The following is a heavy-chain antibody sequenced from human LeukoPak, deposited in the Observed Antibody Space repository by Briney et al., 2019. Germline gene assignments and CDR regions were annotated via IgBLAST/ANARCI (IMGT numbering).Heavy chain of an antibody. Sequence: SETLSLTCTVSGGSMSTYYWSWIRQPPGKGLEWIGYIYYSGSTNYNPSLKSRVTISVDTSKNQFSLRLSSVTAADTAVYYCARGAYGSGNYYEYIIDVWGQGTTVTVSS. J-gene: IGHJ6*02. CDR1: GGSMSTYY. V-gene: IGHV4-59*01. D-gene: IGHD3-10*01. CDR2: IYYSGST. CDR3: ARGAYGSGNYYEYIIDV.